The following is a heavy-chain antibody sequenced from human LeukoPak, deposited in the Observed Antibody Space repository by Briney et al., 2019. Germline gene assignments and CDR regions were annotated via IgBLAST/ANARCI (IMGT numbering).Heavy chain of an antibody. Sequence: RSSETLSLTCAVYGGSFSGYYWSWIRQSPGKGLEWIGYIYYSGSTNYNPSLKGRVTISIDTSKKQFSLKLSSVTAADTAVYYCARDHRVYGYFDYWGQGTLVTVSS. V-gene: IGHV4-59*01. D-gene: IGHD5/OR15-5a*01. CDR1: GGSFSGYY. J-gene: IGHJ4*02. CDR3: ARDHRVYGYFDY. CDR2: IYYSGST.